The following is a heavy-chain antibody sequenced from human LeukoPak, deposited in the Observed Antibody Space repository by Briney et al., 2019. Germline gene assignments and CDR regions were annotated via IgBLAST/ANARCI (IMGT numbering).Heavy chain of an antibody. D-gene: IGHD2-15*01. Sequence: GGSLRLSCAASGFTFSGYWTDWVRQAPGKGLEWVANIKADGSEIYYVDSVKGRFTISRDNAKNSLYLQMNSLRAEDTAVYYCTRSLDYWGQGTLVTVSS. CDR1: GFTFSGYW. V-gene: IGHV3-7*02. CDR3: TRSLDY. CDR2: IKADGSEI. J-gene: IGHJ4*02.